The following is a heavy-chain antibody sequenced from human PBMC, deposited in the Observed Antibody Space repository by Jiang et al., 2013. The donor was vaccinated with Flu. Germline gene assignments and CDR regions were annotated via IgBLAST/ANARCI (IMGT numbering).Heavy chain of an antibody. Sequence: GAEVKKPGASVKVSCKTSGYSFSNYDINWVRQAPGQGLEWMAWISGYNGNTEYARKFQDRVTITADTSTSTVYMELRSLTSDDTAVYYCARDPVVTLAFDLWGQGTMVTVS. CDR1: GYSFSNYD. CDR3: ARDPVVTLAFDL. V-gene: IGHV1-18*01. CDR2: ISGYNGNT. D-gene: IGHD2-21*02. J-gene: IGHJ3*01.